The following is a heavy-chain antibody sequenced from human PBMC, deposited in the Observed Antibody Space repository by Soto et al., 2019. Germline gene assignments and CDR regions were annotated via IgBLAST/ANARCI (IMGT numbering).Heavy chain of an antibody. Sequence: WRTLSLLCAVSGDSVSSNRAAWNWIRQSESRGLEWLGRTYYRSKSYNDYAVSVKSRITIIPDTSKNQFSLPLNSVTPEDTAVYYCARSKHSFSVSGYYYYGMDVWGQGTTVTVSS. CDR3: ARSKHSFSVSGYYYYGMDV. V-gene: IGHV6-1*01. D-gene: IGHD3-10*01. CDR1: GDSVSSNRAA. CDR2: TYYRSKSYN. J-gene: IGHJ6*02.